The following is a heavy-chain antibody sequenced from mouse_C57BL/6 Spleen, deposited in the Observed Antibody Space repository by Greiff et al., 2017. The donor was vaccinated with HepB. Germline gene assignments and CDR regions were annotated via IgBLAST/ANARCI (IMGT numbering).Heavy chain of an antibody. J-gene: IGHJ2*01. D-gene: IGHD3-1*01. CDR1: GYTFTSYW. Sequence: QVQLQQPGAELVRPGSSVKLSCKASGYTFTSYWMHWVKQRPIQGLEWIGNIDPSDSETHYNQKFKDKATLTVEKSSSTAYMQLSSLTSEDSAVYYCAKGAISYYFDYWGQGTTLTVSS. V-gene: IGHV1-52*01. CDR2: IDPSDSET. CDR3: AKGAISYYFDY.